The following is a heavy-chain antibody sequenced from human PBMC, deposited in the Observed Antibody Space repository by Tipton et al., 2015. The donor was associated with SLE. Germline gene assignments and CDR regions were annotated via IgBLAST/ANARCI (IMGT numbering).Heavy chain of an antibody. J-gene: IGHJ4*02. D-gene: IGHD3-22*01. CDR1: GGSFSGSY. V-gene: IGHV4-34*01. CDR3: VRGRGYGDSNDY. CDR2: ANQMGTT. Sequence: LRLSCGVSGGSFSGSYCSWIRQAPVKGLEWLGEANQMGTTKINPPPKSRVSISVDRSKNQCPLGLTSVTAADTAVYYCVRGRGYGDSNDYWGQGTLVTVSS.